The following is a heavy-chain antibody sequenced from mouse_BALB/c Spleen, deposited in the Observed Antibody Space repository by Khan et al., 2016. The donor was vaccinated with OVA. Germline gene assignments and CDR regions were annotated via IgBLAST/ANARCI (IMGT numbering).Heavy chain of an antibody. D-gene: IGHD4-1*01. CDR1: GYSITSDYA. Sequence: DVQLQESGPGLVKPSQSLSLTCTVTGYSITSDYAWNWIRQFPGNKLEWMGYISYSGSTNYHPSLKSRFSISRDTSKNQFFLRLNSVTTEDTATYYCAMGRTYWGQGTLVTVSA. CDR3: AMGRTY. J-gene: IGHJ3*01. V-gene: IGHV3-2*02. CDR2: ISYSGST.